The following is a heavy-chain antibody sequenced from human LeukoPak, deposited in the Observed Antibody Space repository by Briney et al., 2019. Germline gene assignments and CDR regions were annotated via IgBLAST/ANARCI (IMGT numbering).Heavy chain of an antibody. Sequence: GGSLRLSCAASGFTFSSYSMNWVRQAPGKGLEWVSSISSSSSYIYYADSVKGRFTISRDNAKNSLYLQMNSLRAEDTAVYYCARDGRKVLAAAGRNWFDPWGQGTLVTVSS. CDR1: GFTFSSYS. CDR3: ARDGRKVLAAAGRNWFDP. J-gene: IGHJ5*02. D-gene: IGHD6-13*01. V-gene: IGHV3-21*01. CDR2: ISSSSSYI.